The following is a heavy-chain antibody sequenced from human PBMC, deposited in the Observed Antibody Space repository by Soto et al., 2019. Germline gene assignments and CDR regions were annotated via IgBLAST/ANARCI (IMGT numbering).Heavy chain of an antibody. CDR2: ISPMFGAA. J-gene: IGHJ4*02. Sequence: QVQLVQSGAEMKKPGSSVKVSCQSSGGTFNTYAMNWARQAPGQGPEWMGDISPMFGAANYAPNFQGRVTITADESTGTSYMQLSSLTSEDTALYFCAREVQVHTPAFVYWGQGTLVTVSS. V-gene: IGHV1-69*19. CDR3: AREVQVHTPAFVY. D-gene: IGHD3-10*01. CDR1: GGTFNTYA.